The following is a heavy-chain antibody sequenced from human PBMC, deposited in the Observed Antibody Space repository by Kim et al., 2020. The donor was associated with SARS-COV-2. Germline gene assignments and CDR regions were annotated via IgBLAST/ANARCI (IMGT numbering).Heavy chain of an antibody. Sequence: GGSLRLSCVASGFTFSSYAMSWVRQAPGKGLEWVSVIFSGGTTTYYVDSVKGRFTVSRDNSKNTLYLQMNSLRAQDTAVYYCAKSRGGEWPLFDYWGRGTLFTVSS. CDR1: GFTFSSYA. CDR3: AKSRGGEWPLFDY. J-gene: IGHJ4*02. CDR2: IFSGGTTT. D-gene: IGHD3-16*01. V-gene: IGHV3-23*03.